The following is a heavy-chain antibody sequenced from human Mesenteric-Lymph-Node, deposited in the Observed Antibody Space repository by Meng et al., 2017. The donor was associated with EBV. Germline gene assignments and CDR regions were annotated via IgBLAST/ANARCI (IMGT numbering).Heavy chain of an antibody. CDR3: ARQGYCRTTTCSTWFDP. J-gene: IGHJ5*02. CDR1: GGSFSGYS. D-gene: IGHD2-2*01. Sequence: VQLRQWGPGLLKPSGTLSLTCVIYGGSFSGYSWNWIRQAPGKGLEWIGKIHHSETADYNPSLEDRVIISADTSKNQFSLKLTSVTAADTAVYYCARQGYCRTTTCSTWFDPWGQGTLVTVSS. CDR2: IHHSETA. V-gene: IGHV4-34*01.